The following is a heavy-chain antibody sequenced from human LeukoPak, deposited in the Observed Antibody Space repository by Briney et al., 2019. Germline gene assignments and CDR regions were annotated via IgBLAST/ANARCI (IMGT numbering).Heavy chain of an antibody. J-gene: IGHJ4*02. CDR1: GFTFSSYA. Sequence: PGGSLRLSCAASGFTFSSYAMHWVRQAPGKGLEWVAVISYDGSNKYYADSVKGRFTISRDNSKNTLYLQMNSLRAEDTAVYYCARGRVSEMATIFDYWGQGTLVTVSS. CDR3: ARGRVSEMATIFDY. D-gene: IGHD5-24*01. V-gene: IGHV3-30-3*01. CDR2: ISYDGSNK.